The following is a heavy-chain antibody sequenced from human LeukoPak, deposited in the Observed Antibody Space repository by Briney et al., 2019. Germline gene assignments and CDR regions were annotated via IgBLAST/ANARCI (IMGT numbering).Heavy chain of an antibody. CDR1: GGTFSSYA. V-gene: IGHV1-69*05. CDR3: ARDVIAAAGSNYWYFEL. D-gene: IGHD6-13*01. CDR2: IIPIFGTA. Sequence: VASVKVSCKASGGTFSSYAISWVRQAPGQGLEWMGGIIPIFGTANYAQKFQGRVTITTDESTSTAYMELSSLRSEDTAVYYCARDVIAAAGSNYWYFELWGRGTLVTVSS. J-gene: IGHJ2*01.